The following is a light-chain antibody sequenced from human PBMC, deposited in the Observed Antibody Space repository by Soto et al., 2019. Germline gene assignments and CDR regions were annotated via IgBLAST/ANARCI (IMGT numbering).Light chain of an antibody. J-gene: IGLJ3*02. CDR1: XXXVXGYNY. CDR3: SSYTSSSTVV. V-gene: IGLV2-14*03. Sequence: QSVLTQPASVSGSPGQSIXXXCXXXXXXVXGYNYVSWYQQHPGKAPKLMIYDVSYRPSGVSNRFSGSKSGNTASLTISGLQADDEADYYCSSYTSSSTVVFGGGTKLTVL. CDR2: DVS.